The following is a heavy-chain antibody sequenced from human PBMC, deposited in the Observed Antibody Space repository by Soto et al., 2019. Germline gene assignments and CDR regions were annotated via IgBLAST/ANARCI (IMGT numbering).Heavy chain of an antibody. V-gene: IGHV3-21*01. J-gene: IGHJ6*02. CDR2: ISSSSFSI. CDR1: GFTFSSYS. CDR3: ARNESSNIYGMDV. Sequence: PGGSLRVSCAASGFTFSSYSMNWVRQAPGKGLEWVSSISSSSFSINYADSVKGRFSISRDNAQNSLHLQMNNLRAEDTAVYYCARNESSNIYGMDVWGQGTTVTVSS. D-gene: IGHD6-6*01.